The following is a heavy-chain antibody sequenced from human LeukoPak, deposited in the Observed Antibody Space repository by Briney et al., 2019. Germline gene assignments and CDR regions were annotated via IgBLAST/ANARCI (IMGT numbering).Heavy chain of an antibody. D-gene: IGHD6-13*01. J-gene: IGHJ4*02. V-gene: IGHV1-2*02. CDR2: INPNSGGT. CDR1: GYTFTGYY. Sequence: ASVKVSCKASGYTFTGYYMHWVRQAPGQGLEWMGWINPNSGGTNYAQKFQGRVTMTRDTSISTAYMELSRLRSDDTAVYYCARYSGIAAAAYYFDYWGQGTLVTVSS. CDR3: ARYSGIAAAAYYFDY.